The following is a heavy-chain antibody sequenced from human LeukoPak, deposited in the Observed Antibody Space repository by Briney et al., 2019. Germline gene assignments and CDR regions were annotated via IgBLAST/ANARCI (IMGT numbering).Heavy chain of an antibody. CDR2: IKQDGSEK. D-gene: IGHD3-3*01. J-gene: IGHJ4*02. V-gene: IGHV3-7*01. CDR1: GFTFSSYW. Sequence: QPGGSLGLSCAASGFTFSSYWMSWVRQAPGKGLEWVANIKQDGSEKYYVDSVKGRFTISRDNAKNSLYLQMNSLRAEDTAVYYCARCFWSGYRPLYYFDYWGQGTLVTVSS. CDR3: ARCFWSGYRPLYYFDY.